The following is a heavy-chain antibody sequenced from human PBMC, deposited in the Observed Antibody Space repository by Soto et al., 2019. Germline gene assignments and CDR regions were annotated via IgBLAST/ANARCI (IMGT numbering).Heavy chain of an antibody. CDR3: AKDRGRYCSGARCYLFDS. CDR1: GVTFNTYA. Sequence: QVQLVQSGGGVVQPGRSLILSCAASGVTFNTYAMHWVRQAPGKGLEWVAIVSYDGSNKYYADSVKGRFTISRDNSKSTLNLQMNSVRAEDTAVYYCAKDRGRYCSGARCYLFDSWGQGTLVTVSS. J-gene: IGHJ4*02. D-gene: IGHD2-15*01. V-gene: IGHV3-30*04. CDR2: VSYDGSNK.